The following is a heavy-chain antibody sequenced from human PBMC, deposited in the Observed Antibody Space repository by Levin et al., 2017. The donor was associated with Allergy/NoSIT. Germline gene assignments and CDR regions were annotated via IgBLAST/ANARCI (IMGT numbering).Heavy chain of an antibody. V-gene: IGHV4-4*07. Sequence: SETLSLTCTVSGGSISGHYWSWVRRPAGKGLEWIGRFFAGGATDYNPSLKSRVVMSVETSKNQFSLHVISVTAADTAVYYCGRGLVFNDGNDWGNIYWGQGTPVTVS. J-gene: IGHJ4*02. D-gene: IGHD3-16*01. CDR1: GGSISGHY. CDR2: FFAGGAT. CDR3: GRGLVFNDGNDWGNIY.